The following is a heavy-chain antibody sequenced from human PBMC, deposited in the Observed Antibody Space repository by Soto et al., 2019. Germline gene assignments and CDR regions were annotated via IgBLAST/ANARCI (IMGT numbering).Heavy chain of an antibody. CDR1: GYTFTSYY. D-gene: IGHD3-22*01. J-gene: IGHJ4*02. V-gene: IGHV1-46*01. CDR3: ARGQDTREYYYDSSGLN. Sequence: ASVKVSCKASGYTFTSYYMHWVRQAPGQGLEWMGIINPSGGSTSYAQKFQGRVTMTRDTSTSTVYMELSSLRSEDTAVYYCARGQDTREYYYDSSGLNWGQGTLVTVS. CDR2: INPSGGST.